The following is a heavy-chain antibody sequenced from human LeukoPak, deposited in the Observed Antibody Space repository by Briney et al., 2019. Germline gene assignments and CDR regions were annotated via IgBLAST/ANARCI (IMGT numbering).Heavy chain of an antibody. CDR3: ARAGVDTSGYYYQGFDY. D-gene: IGHD3-3*01. J-gene: IGHJ4*02. Sequence: GGSLRLSCAASGFTFSDYYMGWIRQAPGKGLEWVSYITSNGKSVYYAASVKGRFTISRDNAKNSLYLQVDSLTAEDTAVYYCARAGVDTSGYYYQGFDYWGQGTLVTVSS. V-gene: IGHV3-11*04. CDR1: GFTFSDYY. CDR2: ITSNGKSV.